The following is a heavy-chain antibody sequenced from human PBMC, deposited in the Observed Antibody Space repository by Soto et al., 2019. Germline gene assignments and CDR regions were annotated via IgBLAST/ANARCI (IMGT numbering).Heavy chain of an antibody. J-gene: IGHJ6*02. CDR3: ASEVRLGELGDYGMDV. Sequence: QVQLVQSGAEVKKPGSSVQVSCKASGGTFSDYAVSWVRQAPGQGLEWMGGIIPIFRTPNYAQKFQGRVTIIADKSTNTAYMELYSLKSEDTAVYYCASEVRLGELGDYGMDVWGRGTTVTVSS. CDR2: IIPIFRTP. V-gene: IGHV1-69*06. CDR1: GGTFSDYA. D-gene: IGHD3-16*01.